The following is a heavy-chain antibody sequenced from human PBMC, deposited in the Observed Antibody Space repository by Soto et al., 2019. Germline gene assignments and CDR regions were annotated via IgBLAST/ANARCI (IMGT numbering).Heavy chain of an antibody. CDR3: ARDPIGGGAPYYIDY. CDR1: GYTFTGYY. Sequence: ASVKVSCKASGYTFTGYYIYWVRQAPGQGLEWMGGISPDSGGTDYAQKFQGRITMTRDTSISTAYMELSGLRSDDTAVYYCARDPIGGGAPYYIDYWGQGTLVTVS. J-gene: IGHJ4*02. V-gene: IGHV1-2*02. CDR2: ISPDSGGT. D-gene: IGHD3-16*01.